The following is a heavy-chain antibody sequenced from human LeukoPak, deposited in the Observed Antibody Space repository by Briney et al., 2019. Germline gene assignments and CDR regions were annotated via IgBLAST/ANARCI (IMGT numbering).Heavy chain of an antibody. Sequence: PSETLSLTCAVYGGSFSGYYWSWIRQPPGKGLEWIGEINHSGSTNYNPSLKSRVTISVDTSKNQFSLKLGSVTAADTAVYYCARGRGFDYWGQGTLVTVSS. J-gene: IGHJ4*02. CDR3: ARGRGFDY. V-gene: IGHV4-34*01. CDR2: INHSGST. CDR1: GGSFSGYY.